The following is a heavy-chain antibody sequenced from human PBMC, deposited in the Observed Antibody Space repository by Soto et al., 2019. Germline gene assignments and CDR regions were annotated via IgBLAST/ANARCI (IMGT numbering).Heavy chain of an antibody. V-gene: IGHV3-23*01. CDR3: AKDHLFSGWTSGGYFDY. CDR1: GFTFSSYA. J-gene: IGHJ4*02. D-gene: IGHD6-19*01. Sequence: EVQLLESGGGLVQPGGSLRLSCEASGFTFSSYAMSWVRQAPGKGLEWVSVISGSVGTTYYADSVKGRFTISRGNSKNTLYLQMNNLRAEDTAVYYCAKDHLFSGWTSGGYFDYWGQGALVTVSS. CDR2: ISGSVGTT.